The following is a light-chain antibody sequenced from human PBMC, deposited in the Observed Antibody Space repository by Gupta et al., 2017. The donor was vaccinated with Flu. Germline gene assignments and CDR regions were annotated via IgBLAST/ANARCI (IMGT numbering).Light chain of an antibody. J-gene: IGKJ4*01. Sequence: DIQMTPSPSSLSASVGDRVTITCRASQSISSYLNWYQQTPGKAPKFLIYSASNLQNGVSTRVSGSGSGTDFTLTISKLQPEELATYNGQQRYTTPLTFGGGTXVEIK. V-gene: IGKV1-39*01. CDR3: QQRYTTPLT. CDR2: SAS. CDR1: QSISSY.